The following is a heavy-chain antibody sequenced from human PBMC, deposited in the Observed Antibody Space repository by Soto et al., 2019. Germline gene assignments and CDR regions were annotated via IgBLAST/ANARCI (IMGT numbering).Heavy chain of an antibody. CDR1: GGSFSGYY. CDR3: ARGRCGGRKDIVVVVAANGCYYYMDV. J-gene: IGHJ6*03. V-gene: IGHV4-34*01. D-gene: IGHD2-15*01. Sequence: SETLSLTCAVYGGSFSGYYWSWIRQPPGKGLEWIGEINHSGSTNYNPSLKSRVTISVDTSKNQFSLKLSSVTAADTAVYYCARGRCGGRKDIVVVVAANGCYYYMDVWGKGTTVT. CDR2: INHSGST.